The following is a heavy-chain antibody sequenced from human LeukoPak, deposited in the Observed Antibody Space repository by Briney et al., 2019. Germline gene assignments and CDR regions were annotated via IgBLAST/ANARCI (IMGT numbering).Heavy chain of an antibody. J-gene: IGHJ3*02. CDR3: ARDLQRDYFGTSGYYFGAFEI. CDR1: GFTFSSYN. D-gene: IGHD3-22*01. CDR2: FSSSSSYI. Sequence: GGSLRLSCAASGFTFSSYNINWVRQAPGKGLEWVSSFSSSSSYIYYADSVKGRFTISRDNAKNSLYLQMNSLRAEDTAVYYCARDLQRDYFGTSGYYFGAFEIGGQGTMVTVSS. V-gene: IGHV3-21*01.